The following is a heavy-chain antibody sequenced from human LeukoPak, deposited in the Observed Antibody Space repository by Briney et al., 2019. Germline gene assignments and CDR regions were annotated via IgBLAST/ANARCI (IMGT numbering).Heavy chain of an antibody. Sequence: SETLSLTCSVSGGSINGNYWTWIRQPPGKGLEWIGYIYDDGTTNYNPSLESRLTMSIDRSASHFSLTLRSVTAADTAVYYCARVFRGAVTANWFDLWGQGTPVSVSS. CDR3: ARVFRGAVTANWFDL. V-gene: IGHV4-59*01. CDR2: IYDDGTT. CDR1: GGSINGNY. D-gene: IGHD2-21*02. J-gene: IGHJ5*02.